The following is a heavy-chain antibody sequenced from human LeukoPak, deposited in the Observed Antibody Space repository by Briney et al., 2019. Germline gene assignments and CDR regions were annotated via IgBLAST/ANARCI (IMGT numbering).Heavy chain of an antibody. Sequence: SETLSLTCTVSGGSISSGDYYWSWIRQPPGKGLEWIGYIYYSGSTYYNPSLKSRVTISVDTSKNQFSLKLSSVTAADTAVYYCARLNPLYSSSPFDYWGQGTLVTVSS. J-gene: IGHJ4*02. CDR1: GGSISSGDYY. CDR2: IYYSGST. V-gene: IGHV4-30-4*01. D-gene: IGHD6-13*01. CDR3: ARLNPLYSSSPFDY.